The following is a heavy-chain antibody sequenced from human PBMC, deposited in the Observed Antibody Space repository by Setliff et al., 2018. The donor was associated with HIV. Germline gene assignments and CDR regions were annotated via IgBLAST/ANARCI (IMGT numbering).Heavy chain of an antibody. Sequence: GGSLRLSCAVSGFTFSDHYMDWVRQAPGKGLEWVARTRNKANRYTTEYAASVKGRFTISRDESENTLFLQVNSLKTEDTAVYYCARVFVPGGNYYDHWGQGTLVTVSS. V-gene: IGHV3-72*01. CDR1: GFTFSDHY. D-gene: IGHD2-8*02. CDR2: TRNKANRYTT. CDR3: ARVFVPGGNYYDH. J-gene: IGHJ5*02.